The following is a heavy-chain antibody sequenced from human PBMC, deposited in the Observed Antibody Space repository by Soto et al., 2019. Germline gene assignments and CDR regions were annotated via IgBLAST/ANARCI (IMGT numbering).Heavy chain of an antibody. Sequence: SETLSLTCTVSGGSISSYYWSWIRQPPGKGLEWIGYIYYSGSTNYNPSLKSRVTISVDTSKNQFSLKLSSETAADTAVYYCASSTYYYDSSGFGPFDPWGQGTLVTVSS. V-gene: IGHV4-59*01. D-gene: IGHD3-22*01. CDR2: IYYSGST. CDR3: ASSTYYYDSSGFGPFDP. CDR1: GGSISSYY. J-gene: IGHJ5*02.